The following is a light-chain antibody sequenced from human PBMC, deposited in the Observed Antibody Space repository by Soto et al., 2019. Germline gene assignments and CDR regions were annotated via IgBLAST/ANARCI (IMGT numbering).Light chain of an antibody. CDR1: QSISSW. V-gene: IGKV1-5*03. Sequence: DIQMTQSPSTLSASVGDRVTITCRASQSISSWLAWYQQKPGKAPKLLIYKASSLESGVPSRFSGSGSGTEFTLTISSLQPDDFATYYCQQYNSYSTFGQGTIVEIK. J-gene: IGKJ1*01. CDR3: QQYNSYST. CDR2: KAS.